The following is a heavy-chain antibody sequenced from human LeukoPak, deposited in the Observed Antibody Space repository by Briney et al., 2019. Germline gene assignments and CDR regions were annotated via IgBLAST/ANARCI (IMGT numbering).Heavy chain of an antibody. J-gene: IGHJ4*02. V-gene: IGHV1-69*05. CDR3: AISFCSGGSCSIDY. CDR1: GGTFSSYA. Sequence: ASVKVSCKASGGTFSSYAISWVRQAPGQGLEWMGGIIPIFGTANYAQKFQGRVTITTDESTSTAYMELSSLRSEDTAVYYCAISFCSGGSCSIDYWGQGTLVTVSS. D-gene: IGHD2-15*01. CDR2: IIPIFGTA.